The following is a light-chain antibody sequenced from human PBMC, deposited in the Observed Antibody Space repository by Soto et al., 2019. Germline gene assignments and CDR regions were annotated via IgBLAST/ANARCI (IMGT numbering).Light chain of an antibody. CDR2: DAC. J-gene: IGKJ3*01. Sequence: DIQMTQSPSSLSASVGDRVTITCQASHDISNYLNWYQQKPGKAPKLLIYDACNLETGVPSRFSGSGSGTDFTFTISSLQPEDVATYYCQQYDNLPPFTFGPGTKVNIK. V-gene: IGKV1-33*01. CDR1: HDISNY. CDR3: QQYDNLPPFT.